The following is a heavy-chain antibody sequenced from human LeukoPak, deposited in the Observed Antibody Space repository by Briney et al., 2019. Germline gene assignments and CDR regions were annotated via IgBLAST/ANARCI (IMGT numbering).Heavy chain of an antibody. Sequence: PSETLSLTCTVSGGSISSSSYYWGWLRPPPGKGLEWIGSIYYSGSTYYNPSLKSRVTISVYTSKNQFSLKLSSVTAADTAVYYCARLNSWDGYNQDYWGQGTLVTVSS. J-gene: IGHJ4*02. CDR3: ARLNSWDGYNQDY. D-gene: IGHD5-24*01. CDR1: GGSISSSSYY. CDR2: IYYSGST. V-gene: IGHV4-39*01.